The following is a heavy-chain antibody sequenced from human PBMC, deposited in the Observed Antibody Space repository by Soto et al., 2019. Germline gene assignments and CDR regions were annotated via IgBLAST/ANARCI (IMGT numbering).Heavy chain of an antibody. CDR3: ARGIAAAGTVYYYYGMDV. Sequence: QVQLVQSGAEVKKPGSSVKVSCKASGGTFSSYAISWVRQAPGQGLEWMGGIIPIFGTANYAQKFQGRVTITADESTSTAYMELSSLRSEDTAVYCCARGIAAAGTVYYYYGMDVWGQGTTVTVSS. CDR1: GGTFSSYA. J-gene: IGHJ6*02. V-gene: IGHV1-69*01. CDR2: IIPIFGTA. D-gene: IGHD6-13*01.